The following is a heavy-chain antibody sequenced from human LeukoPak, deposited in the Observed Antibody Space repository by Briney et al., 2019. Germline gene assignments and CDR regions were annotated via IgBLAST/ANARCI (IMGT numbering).Heavy chain of an antibody. CDR3: ARGGRDSSGYYYPVDY. CDR2: TYYRSKWYN. Sequence: SQTLSLTCAISGDSVSSNSAAWNWIRQSPSRGLEWLGRTYYRSKWYNDYAVSVKSRITIMPDTSKNQFSLQLNSVTPEDTAVYYCARGGRDSSGYYYPVDYWGQGTLVTVSS. CDR1: GDSVSSNSAA. J-gene: IGHJ4*02. V-gene: IGHV6-1*01. D-gene: IGHD3-22*01.